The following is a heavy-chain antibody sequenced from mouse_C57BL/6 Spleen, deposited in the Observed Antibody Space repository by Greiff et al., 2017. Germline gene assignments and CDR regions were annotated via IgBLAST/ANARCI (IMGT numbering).Heavy chain of an antibody. V-gene: IGHV3-6*01. J-gene: IGHJ2*01. Sequence: ESGPGLVKPSQSLSLTCSVTGYSITSGYYWNWIRQFPGNKLEWMGYISYDGSNNYNPSLKNRISITRDTSKNQFFLKLNSVTTEDTATYYCAREPDGFDYWGQGTTLTVSS. D-gene: IGHD2-3*01. CDR3: AREPDGFDY. CDR2: ISYDGSN. CDR1: GYSITSGYY.